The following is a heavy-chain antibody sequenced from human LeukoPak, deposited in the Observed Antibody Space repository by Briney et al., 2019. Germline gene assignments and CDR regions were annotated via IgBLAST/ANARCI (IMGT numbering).Heavy chain of an antibody. CDR2: INPNSGGT. D-gene: IGHD3-22*01. CDR3: ATAATYSYASSGLRDY. Sequence: GASVKVSCKASGYTFTGYYMHWVRQAPGQGLEWMGWINPNSGGTNYAQKFQGRVTMTRDTSISTAYMELSRLRSDDTAVYYCATAATYSYASSGLRDYWGQGPMVNVS. CDR1: GYTFTGYY. J-gene: IGHJ4*02. V-gene: IGHV1-2*02.